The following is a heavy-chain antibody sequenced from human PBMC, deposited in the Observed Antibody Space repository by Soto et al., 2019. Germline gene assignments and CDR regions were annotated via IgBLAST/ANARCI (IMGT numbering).Heavy chain of an antibody. D-gene: IGHD3-10*01. V-gene: IGHV4-31*03. CDR2: IYYSGST. J-gene: IGHJ5*02. CDR3: ARVDYGSGNWFDP. Sequence: QVQLQESGPGLVKPSQTLSLTCTVSGGSISSGGYYWSWIRQHPGKGLEWIGYIYYSGSTYYNPSLKSRVTMSVDASKNQFSLKLSSVTAADTAVDYCARVDYGSGNWFDPWGQGTLVTVSS. CDR1: GGSISSGGYY.